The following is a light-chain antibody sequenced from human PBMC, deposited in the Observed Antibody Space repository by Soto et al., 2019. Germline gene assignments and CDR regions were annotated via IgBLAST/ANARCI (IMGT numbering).Light chain of an antibody. CDR1: QGISNF. CDR2: AAS. Sequence: IQLIQSPSSLSASVGNRFTITCRAIQGISNFLAWYQQKPRKAPKLLIYAASTLQSGVPSRFSGSGAGTDFTLTISSLQHEDFVVYYCQQYNSWHPITFGQGTRLEIK. CDR3: QQYNSWHPIT. V-gene: IGKV1-9*01. J-gene: IGKJ5*01.